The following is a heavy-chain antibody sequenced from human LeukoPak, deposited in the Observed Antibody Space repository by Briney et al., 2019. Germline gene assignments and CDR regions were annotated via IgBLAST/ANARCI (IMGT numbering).Heavy chain of an antibody. D-gene: IGHD6-19*01. Sequence: GGSLRLSCAASGFTVSSNYMSWVRQASGKGLEWVSVIYSGGSTYYADSVKGRFTISRDNSKNTLYLQMNSLRAEDTAVYYCARDLLEAVAGTVYYYYMDVWGKGTTVTVSS. J-gene: IGHJ6*03. CDR2: IYSGGST. CDR1: GFTVSSNY. V-gene: IGHV3-53*01. CDR3: ARDLLEAVAGTVYYYYMDV.